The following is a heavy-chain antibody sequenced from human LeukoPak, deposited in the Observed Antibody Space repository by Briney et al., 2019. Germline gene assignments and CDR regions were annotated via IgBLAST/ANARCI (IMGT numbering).Heavy chain of an antibody. CDR3: AKRPYSSSSNSDY. V-gene: IGHV3-30*18. D-gene: IGHD6-13*01. CDR2: ISYDATNE. CDR1: GFTFSNYG. Sequence: GRSLRLSCAASGFTFSNYGIHWVRQAPGKGLEWVAVISYDATNEYYTDSVKGRFTISRDNSRNTLYLQMNSLRAEDTAVYYCAKRPYSSSSNSDYWGQGTLVTVSS. J-gene: IGHJ4*02.